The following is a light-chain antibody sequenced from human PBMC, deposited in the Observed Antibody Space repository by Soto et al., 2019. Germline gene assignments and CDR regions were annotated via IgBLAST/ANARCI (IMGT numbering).Light chain of an antibody. V-gene: IGKV3-15*01. CDR3: QQYNDWRWT. CDR2: GAS. J-gene: IGKJ1*01. Sequence: EIVMTQFPATLSVPPGERATLSCRASQSVSSNLAWYQQKPGQAPRLLIYGASTRATGIPARFSGSGSGTEFTLTISSLQSEDSAVYYCQQYNDWRWTFGQGTKVEIK. CDR1: QSVSSN.